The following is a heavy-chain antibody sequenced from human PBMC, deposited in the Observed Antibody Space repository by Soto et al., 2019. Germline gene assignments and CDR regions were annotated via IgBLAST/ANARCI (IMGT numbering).Heavy chain of an antibody. J-gene: IGHJ5*02. V-gene: IGHV4-30-4*01. CDR2: IYYTGTT. CDR1: GGSLIGGGFY. Sequence: QVQLQESGPGLVKPSQTLSLACTVSGGSLIGGGFYWSWVRQSPGKAPEWIGFIYYTGTTYYNPSLRGRVTMSMETSKNQFSLELTSVTAADTAIYYCAIEGHSSWEYLDPWGQGIVVTVSS. CDR3: AIEGHSSWEYLDP. D-gene: IGHD2-2*01.